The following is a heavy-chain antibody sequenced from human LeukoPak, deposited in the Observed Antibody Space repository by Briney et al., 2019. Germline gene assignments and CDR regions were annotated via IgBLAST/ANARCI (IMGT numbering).Heavy chain of an antibody. V-gene: IGHV3-30*18. CDR2: ISYDGSNK. J-gene: IGHJ6*03. CDR3: AKDNDILTGYPAYMDV. Sequence: GGSLRLSCAASGFTFSSYGMHWVRQAPGKGLEWVAVISYDGSNKYYADSVKGRFTISRDNSKNTLYLQMNSLRAEDTAVYYCAKDNDILTGYPAYMDVWGKGTTVTVSS. CDR1: GFTFSSYG. D-gene: IGHD3-9*01.